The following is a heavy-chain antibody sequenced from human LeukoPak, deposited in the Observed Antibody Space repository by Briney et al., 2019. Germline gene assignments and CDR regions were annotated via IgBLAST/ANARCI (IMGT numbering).Heavy chain of an antibody. J-gene: IGHJ6*02. CDR1: GFTVSSNY. V-gene: IGHV3-53*01. CDR3: ARDPSFSVPYYYYGMDV. D-gene: IGHD3-10*01. Sequence: TGGSLRLSCAASGFTVSSNYMSWVRQAPGKGLEWVSVIYSGGSTYYANSLKGRFTISRDNSKNTLYLQMNSLRAEDTAVYYCARDPSFSVPYYYYGMDVWGQGTTVTVSS. CDR2: IYSGGST.